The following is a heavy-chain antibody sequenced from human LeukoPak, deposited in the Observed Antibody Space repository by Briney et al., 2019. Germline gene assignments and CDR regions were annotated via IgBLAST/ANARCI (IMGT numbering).Heavy chain of an antibody. CDR1: GFTFSSYA. V-gene: IGHV3-30-3*01. J-gene: IGHJ5*02. D-gene: IGHD2-2*02. CDR3: ARVLRCSSTSCYTRTWTFDP. CDR2: ISYDGSNK. Sequence: GGSLRLSCAASGFTFSSYAMHWVRQAPGKGLEWVAVISYDGSNKYYADSVKGRFTISRDNSKNTLYLQMNSLRAEDTAVYYCARVLRCSSTSCYTRTWTFDPWGQGTLVTVSS.